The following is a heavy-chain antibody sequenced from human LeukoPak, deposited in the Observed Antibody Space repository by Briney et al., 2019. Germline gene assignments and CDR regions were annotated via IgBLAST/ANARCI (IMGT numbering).Heavy chain of an antibody. Sequence: ASVKVSCKASGYTFTSYDINWVRQATGQGLEWMGWMNPNSGNTGYAQKFQGRVTMTRNTSISTAYMELSSLRSEDTAVYYCAAAPPLLRFLEPYYMDVWGKGTTVTVSS. CDR1: GYTFTSYD. CDR2: MNPNSGNT. V-gene: IGHV1-8*01. D-gene: IGHD3-3*01. CDR3: AAAPPLLRFLEPYYMDV. J-gene: IGHJ6*03.